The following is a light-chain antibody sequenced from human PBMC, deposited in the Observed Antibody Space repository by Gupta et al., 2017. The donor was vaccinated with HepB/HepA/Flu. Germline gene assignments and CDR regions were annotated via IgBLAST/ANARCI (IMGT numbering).Light chain of an antibody. CDR3: NSRDSSGNHV. CDR2: GKN. J-gene: IGLJ1*01. Sequence: SSALPQDPAVSVALGQTVRITCQGDSLRSYYASWYQQKPGQAPVLVIYGKNNRPSWIPDRFSGSSSGNTASLTITGAQAEDEADYYCNSRDSSGNHVFGPGTKVTVL. CDR1: SLRSYY. V-gene: IGLV3-19*01.